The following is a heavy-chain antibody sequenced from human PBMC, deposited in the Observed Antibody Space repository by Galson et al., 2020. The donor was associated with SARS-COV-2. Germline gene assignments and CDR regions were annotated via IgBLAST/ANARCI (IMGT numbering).Heavy chain of an antibody. CDR1: GFTFSSYA. CDR3: AREDYYGSGSYTFDD. J-gene: IGHJ4*02. V-gene: IGHV3-48*02. CDR2: ISTSGSPL. D-gene: IGHD3-10*01. Sequence: GGYLRLSCAASGFTFSSYAMNWVRQAPGKGLEWVSYISTSGSPLYYADSVKGRFTISRDNAKNSLYLQMNSRRDEDTAVYYCAREDYYGSGSYTFDDWGQGALVAVSA.